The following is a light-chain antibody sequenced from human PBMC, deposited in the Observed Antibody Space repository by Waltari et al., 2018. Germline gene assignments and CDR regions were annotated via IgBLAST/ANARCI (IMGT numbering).Light chain of an antibody. Sequence: SYELMQAPSVSVSPGQTATITCSENRLEEKYVCWYQQKPGQSPVLIIYQDTKRPSGIPERFSASHSGNTAILTISVTQSVDEADYYCQAWDSNIVVFGGGTKLTVL. CDR1: RLEEKY. J-gene: IGLJ2*01. CDR2: QDT. CDR3: QAWDSNIVV. V-gene: IGLV3-1*01.